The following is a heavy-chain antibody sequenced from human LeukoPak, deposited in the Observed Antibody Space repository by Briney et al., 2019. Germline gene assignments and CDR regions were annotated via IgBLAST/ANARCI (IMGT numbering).Heavy chain of an antibody. V-gene: IGHV4-59*11. CDR2: IYYSGST. Sequence: SETLSLTCTVSGGSISSRYWSWIRQPPGKGLEWIGYIYYSGSTNYNPSLKSRVTISVDTSKNQFSLKLSSVTAADTAVYYCARALVVPAARSYNWFDAWGQGTLVTVSS. D-gene: IGHD2-2*01. CDR1: GGSISSRY. J-gene: IGHJ5*02. CDR3: ARALVVPAARSYNWFDA.